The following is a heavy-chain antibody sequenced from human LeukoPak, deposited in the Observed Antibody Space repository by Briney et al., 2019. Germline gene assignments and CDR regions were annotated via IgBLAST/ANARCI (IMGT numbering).Heavy chain of an antibody. J-gene: IGHJ4*02. CDR2: IYHSGST. CDR3: AGQNSYYDFWSGYYWRAIGDVGGRYYFDY. V-gene: IGHV4-38-2*01. Sequence: PSETLSLTCAVSGYSISSGYYWGWIRQPPGKGREWIGSIYHSGSTYYNPSLKSRVTISVDTSKNQFSLKLSSVTAADTAVYYCAGQNSYYDFWSGYYWRAIGDVGGRYYFDYWGQGTLVTVSS. CDR1: GYSISSGYY. D-gene: IGHD3-3*01.